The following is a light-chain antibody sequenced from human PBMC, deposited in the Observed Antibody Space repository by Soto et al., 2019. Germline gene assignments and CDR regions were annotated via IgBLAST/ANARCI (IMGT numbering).Light chain of an antibody. Sequence: VQLIQSPSTLSASIGDRVTITCRVSQPIRDWVAWYQQKPGKAPKLLIYDATSSDSGVPSRFSGSGSETEFTLTISSLQPGDFATYYCQQYDSYSNTFGQGTRVEL. CDR2: DAT. V-gene: IGKV1-5*01. CDR3: QQYDSYSNT. CDR1: QPIRDW. J-gene: IGKJ1*01.